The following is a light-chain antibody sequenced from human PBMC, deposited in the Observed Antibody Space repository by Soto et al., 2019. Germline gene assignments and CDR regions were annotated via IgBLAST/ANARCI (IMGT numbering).Light chain of an antibody. J-gene: IGKJ5*01. Sequence: EIVLSQSPATLSLSPGERATLSCRASQSVSSYLAWYQQKPGQAPRLLIYGASTRATGIPARFSGSGSGTDFTLTISRLEPEDFAVFYCQHYDSLPITFGQGTLLEVK. V-gene: IGKV3-20*01. CDR2: GAS. CDR3: QHYDSLPIT. CDR1: QSVSSY.